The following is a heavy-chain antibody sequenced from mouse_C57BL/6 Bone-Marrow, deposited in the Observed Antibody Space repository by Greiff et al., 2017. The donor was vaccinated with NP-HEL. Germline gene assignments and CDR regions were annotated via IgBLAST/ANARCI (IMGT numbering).Heavy chain of an antibody. CDR3: ARYYGSSYWFAY. V-gene: IGHV1-67*01. CDR1: GYTFTDYA. CDR2: ISTYYGDA. D-gene: IGHD1-1*01. J-gene: IGHJ3*01. Sequence: VQLQQSGPELVRPGVSVKISCKGSGYTFTDYAMHWVKQSHAKSLEWIGVISTYYGDASYNQKFKFKATLTVDKSSSTAYMELARLTSEDSAVYYCARYYGSSYWFAYWGQGTLVTVSA.